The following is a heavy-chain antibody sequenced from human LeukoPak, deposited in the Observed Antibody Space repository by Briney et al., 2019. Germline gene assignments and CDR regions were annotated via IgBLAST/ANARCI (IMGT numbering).Heavy chain of an antibody. D-gene: IGHD3-3*01. J-gene: IGHJ4*02. CDR2: ISGSGGST. V-gene: IGHV3-23*01. CDR1: GFTFSSYA. Sequence: GGSLRLSCAASGFTFSSYAMSWVRQAPGKGLEWVSAISGSGGSTYYADSVKGRFTISRDNSKNTLYLQMNSLRAEDTAVYYCAKSVYIFGDFWSGYYYYFDYWGQGTLVTVSS. CDR3: AKSVYIFGDFWSGYYYYFDY.